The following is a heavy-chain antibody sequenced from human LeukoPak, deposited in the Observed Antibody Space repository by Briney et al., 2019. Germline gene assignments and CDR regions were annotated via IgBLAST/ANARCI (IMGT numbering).Heavy chain of an antibody. CDR3: ARVGRGDYVWGSYSFDY. CDR2: ISHSGNT. J-gene: IGHJ4*02. Sequence: SETLSLTCTVSGGSISNYYWSWIRQPPGKGLEWIGYISHSGNTNYNPSLKSRVAISLDTSKNQFSLILSSVTAADTAVYYCARVGRGDYVWGSYSFDYWGQGTLVTASS. V-gene: IGHV4-59*01. CDR1: GGSISNYY. D-gene: IGHD3-16*01.